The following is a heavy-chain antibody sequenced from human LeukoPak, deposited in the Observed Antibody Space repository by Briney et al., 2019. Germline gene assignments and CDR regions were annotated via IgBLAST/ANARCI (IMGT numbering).Heavy chain of an antibody. CDR2: ISRSGSTI. Sequence: GGSRRLSCAASGFTFSSYAMSWVGQAQGKGREWVSYISRSGSTIYYTDSVKGRFTISRDNAKNSLYLQMNSLRAEDTAVYYCAKLTPYATEGDYWGQGTLVTVSS. V-gene: IGHV3-48*03. D-gene: IGHD4-11*01. CDR3: AKLTPYATEGDY. J-gene: IGHJ4*02. CDR1: GFTFSSYA.